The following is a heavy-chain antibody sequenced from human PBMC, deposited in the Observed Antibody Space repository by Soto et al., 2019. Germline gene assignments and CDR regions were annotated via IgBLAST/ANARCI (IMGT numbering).Heavy chain of an antibody. J-gene: IGHJ3*02. CDR2: IIPILGIA. Sequence: QVQLVQSGAEVKKPGSSVKVSCKASGGTFSSYTISWVRQAPGQGLEWMGRIIPILGIANYAQKFQGRVTMTADKATSTADRELSSLRSEDTAVYYGARMDEGAAIIGAFDIWGQGTMVTVSS. V-gene: IGHV1-69*02. D-gene: IGHD2-2*01. CDR1: GGTFSSYT. CDR3: ARMDEGAAIIGAFDI.